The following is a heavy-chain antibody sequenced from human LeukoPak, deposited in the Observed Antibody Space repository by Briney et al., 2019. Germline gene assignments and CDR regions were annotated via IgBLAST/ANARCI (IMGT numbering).Heavy chain of an antibody. CDR2: INVDGSEI. J-gene: IGHJ4*02. CDR3: VRARGYSTFDY. Sequence: GGSLRLSCEASGVFFGHSCMSWVRQAPGKGLEWVANINVDGSEINYLGSLTGRLTISTDNPKDSLYLQMNGLRAEDTADYSCVRARGYSTFDYWRQGTLVPVSS. D-gene: IGHD3-22*01. CDR1: GVFFGHSC. V-gene: IGHV3-7*03.